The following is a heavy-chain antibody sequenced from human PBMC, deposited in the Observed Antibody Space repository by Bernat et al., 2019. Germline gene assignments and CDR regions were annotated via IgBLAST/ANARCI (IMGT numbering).Heavy chain of an antibody. CDR1: GFTVSSYA. Sequence: EVQLLESGGGLVQPGGSLRLSCAASGFTVSSYAMSWVRQAPGKGLEWVSAISGRGGSTYYADSVKGRFTISRDNSKNTLYLQMNSLRAEDTAVYYCAKGWSKGMVRGYYFDYWGQGTLVTVSS. CDR2: ISGRGGST. V-gene: IGHV3-23*01. J-gene: IGHJ4*02. D-gene: IGHD3-10*01. CDR3: AKGWSKGMVRGYYFDY.